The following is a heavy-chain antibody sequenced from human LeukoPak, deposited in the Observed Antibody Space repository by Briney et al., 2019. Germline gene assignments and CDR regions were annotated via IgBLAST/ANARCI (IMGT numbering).Heavy chain of an antibody. J-gene: IGHJ3*02. CDR3: AKGKQQWWTFDALDI. CDR1: GFTFSTYG. Sequence: PGRSLRLSCAASGFTFSTYGMHWVRQAPGKGLEWVALISYDGGKKHYADSVKDRFTISRDNSKNTLYLQINSLIPDDTAVYYCAKGKQQWWTFDALDIWGQGTTVTVS. CDR2: ISYDGGKK. V-gene: IGHV3-30*18. D-gene: IGHD5-18*01.